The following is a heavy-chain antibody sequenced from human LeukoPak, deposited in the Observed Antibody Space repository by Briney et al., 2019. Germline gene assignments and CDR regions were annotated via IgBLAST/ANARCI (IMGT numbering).Heavy chain of an antibody. Sequence: ASVKVSCKASGYTFTGYYMHWVRQAPGQGLEWMGWINPNSGGTNYAQKFQGRVTMTRDTSISTAYMELSRLRSDDTAVYYCARDRFDYGGNSPLDYWGQGTLVTVSS. V-gene: IGHV1-2*02. CDR1: GYTFTGYY. CDR3: ARDRFDYGGNSPLDY. J-gene: IGHJ4*02. D-gene: IGHD4-17*01. CDR2: INPNSGGT.